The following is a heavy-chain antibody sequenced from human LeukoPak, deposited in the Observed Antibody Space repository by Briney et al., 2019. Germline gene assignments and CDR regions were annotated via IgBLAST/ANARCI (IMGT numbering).Heavy chain of an antibody. J-gene: IGHJ4*02. CDR3: ATIPIRLGELSFPPSFDY. CDR2: FDPEDGET. CDR1: GYTLTELS. D-gene: IGHD3-16*02. Sequence: GESLKISCKVSGYTLTELSMHWVRQAPGKGLEWMGGFDPEDGETIYAQKFQGRVTMTEDTSTDTAYMELSSLRSEDTAVYYCATIPIRLGELSFPPSFDYWGQGTLVTVSS. V-gene: IGHV1-24*01.